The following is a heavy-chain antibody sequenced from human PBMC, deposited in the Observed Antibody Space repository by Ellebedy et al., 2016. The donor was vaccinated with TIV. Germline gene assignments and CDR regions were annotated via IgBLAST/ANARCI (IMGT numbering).Heavy chain of an antibody. CDR2: IRSKANSYAT. CDR3: AKAYQSGSSLRVYCAMDV. D-gene: IGHD2-2*01. J-gene: IGHJ6*02. V-gene: IGHV3-73*01. CDR1: GFTFSGSA. Sequence: GGSLRLXXAASGFTFSGSAMHWVRQASGKGLEWVGRIRSKANSYATAYAASVKGRFTISRDNSKNTLYLQMNSLRAEDTAIYYCAKAYQSGSSLRVYCAMDVWGQGTTVAVSS.